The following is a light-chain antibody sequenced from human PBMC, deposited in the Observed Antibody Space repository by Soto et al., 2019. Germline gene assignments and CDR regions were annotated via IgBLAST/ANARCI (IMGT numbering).Light chain of an antibody. Sequence: EIVLTQSPGILSLSPGERATLSCRASQTVSGNYLAWYQQKPGQSPRLLIYGSSDRANGIPDRFSGSGSGTDFTLTINRVEPEDFAVYYCQQYASSPPYTFGQGTTLEI. CDR2: GSS. CDR1: QTVSGNY. V-gene: IGKV3-20*01. CDR3: QQYASSPPYT. J-gene: IGKJ2*01.